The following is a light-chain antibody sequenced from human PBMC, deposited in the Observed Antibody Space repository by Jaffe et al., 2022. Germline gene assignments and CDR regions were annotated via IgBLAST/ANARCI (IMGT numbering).Light chain of an antibody. CDR2: AAS. CDR3: QQTYSAPFT. CDR1: QTFSTY. J-gene: IGKJ4*02. Sequence: DIQMTQSPSSLSASVGDRVTIACRASQTFSTYLNWYQQKPGKAPKLLIYAASSLQGGVPSRFSGSGSGTDFTLTISSLQLEDFATYYCQQTYSAPFTFGGGTKVEIK. V-gene: IGKV1-39*01.